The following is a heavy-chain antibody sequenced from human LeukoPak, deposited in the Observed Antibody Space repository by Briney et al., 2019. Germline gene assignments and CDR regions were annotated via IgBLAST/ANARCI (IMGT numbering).Heavy chain of an antibody. CDR2: IWYDGTNK. V-gene: IGHV3-33*01. D-gene: IGHD6-13*01. CDR1: GFSFSSYG. Sequence: GGSLRLSCAASGFSFSSYGMHWVRQAPGKGLEWVAVIWYDGTNKYYADSVKGRFTISRDNSKNTLYLQMNSLRAEDTAVYYCARESRSSSSRRETRIFDYWGQGTLVTVSS. J-gene: IGHJ4*02. CDR3: ARESRSSSSRRETRIFDY.